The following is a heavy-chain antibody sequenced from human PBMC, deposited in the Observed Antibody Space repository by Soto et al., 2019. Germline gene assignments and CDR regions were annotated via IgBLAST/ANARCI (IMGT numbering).Heavy chain of an antibody. CDR2: ISGSGGNT. CDR3: AKTPRYCSGGSCYGGYFDY. V-gene: IGHV3-23*01. CDR1: GFTFSSYA. J-gene: IGHJ4*02. Sequence: EVQLLESGGGFVQPGGSLRLSCAASGFTFSSYAMSWVRQAPGKGLXXVSAISGSGGNTYYADSVKGRFTISRDNSKNTLSVQMNSLRAEDTAVYYCAKTPRYCSGGSCYGGYFDYWGQGTLVTVSS. D-gene: IGHD2-15*01.